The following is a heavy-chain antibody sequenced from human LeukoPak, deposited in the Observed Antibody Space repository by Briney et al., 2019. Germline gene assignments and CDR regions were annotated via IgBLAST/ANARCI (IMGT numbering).Heavy chain of an antibody. CDR1: GFTFSSYA. J-gene: IGHJ4*02. Sequence: GGSLRLSCAATGFTFSSYAMSWVRQAPGKGLEWVSAISGSGGSTYYADAVKGRFTISRDNSKNTLYLQMNSLRAEDTAVYYCAKAGYCSSTSCRRVRWFDYWGQGTLVTVSS. CDR3: AKAGYCSSTSCRRVRWFDY. V-gene: IGHV3-23*01. D-gene: IGHD2-2*01. CDR2: ISGSGGST.